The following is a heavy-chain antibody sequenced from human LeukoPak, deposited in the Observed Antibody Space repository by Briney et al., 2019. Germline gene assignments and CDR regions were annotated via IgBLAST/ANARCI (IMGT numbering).Heavy chain of an antibody. CDR2: ISYSGST. J-gene: IGHJ4*02. V-gene: IGHV4-59*01. Sequence: SETLSLTCAVSGGSISRYYWTWIRQPPGKALEWIGYISYSGSTNYNPSLKSRVTVSVDTSKNYFSLKLSSVTAADTAMYYCAGWAYDSSGYRLDYWGQGTLVTVSS. CDR1: GGSISRYY. CDR3: AGWAYDSSGYRLDY. D-gene: IGHD3-22*01.